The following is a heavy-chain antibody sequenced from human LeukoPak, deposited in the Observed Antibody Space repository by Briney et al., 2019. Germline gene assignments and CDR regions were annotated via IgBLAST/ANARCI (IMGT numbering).Heavy chain of an antibody. J-gene: IGHJ5*02. CDR1: GGTFSSYA. Sequence: GASVKVSCKASGGTFSSYAISWVRQAPGQGLEWMGWISAYNGNTNYAQKLQGRVTMTTDTSTSTAYMELSSLRSEDTAVYYCARDWGCSSTSCSTGWFDPWGQGTLVTVSS. CDR2: ISAYNGNT. CDR3: ARDWGCSSTSCSTGWFDP. D-gene: IGHD2-2*01. V-gene: IGHV1-18*01.